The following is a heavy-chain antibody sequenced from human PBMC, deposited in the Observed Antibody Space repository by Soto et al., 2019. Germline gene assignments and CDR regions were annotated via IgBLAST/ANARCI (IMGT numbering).Heavy chain of an antibody. D-gene: IGHD2-2*01. V-gene: IGHV4-59*01. CDR1: GGSISSYY. CDR2: IYYSGST. J-gene: IGHJ2*01. CDR3: ARAYCSSTSCYAPRYFEL. Sequence: PSETLSLTCTVSGGSISSYYWSWIRQPPGKGLEWIGYIYYSGSTNYNPSLKSRVTISVDTSKNQFSLKLSSVTAADTAVYYCARAYCSSTSCYAPRYFELWGRGTLVTVSS.